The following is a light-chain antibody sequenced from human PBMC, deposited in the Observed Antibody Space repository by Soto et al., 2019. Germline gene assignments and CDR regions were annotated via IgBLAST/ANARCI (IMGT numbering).Light chain of an antibody. CDR2: GAS. J-gene: IGKJ1*01. Sequence: EIVMTQSPATLSVSPGERATLSCRASQSVYSNLAWYQQKPGQAPRLLIYGASTRATGIPARFSGSGSGTEFTLPISSLQSEDFVVYYCQQYNNWPPWTFGQGTKVEIK. V-gene: IGKV3-15*01. CDR3: QQYNNWPPWT. CDR1: QSVYSN.